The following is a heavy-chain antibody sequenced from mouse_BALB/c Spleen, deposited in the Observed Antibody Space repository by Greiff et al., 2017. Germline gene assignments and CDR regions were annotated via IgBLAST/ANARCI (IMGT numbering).Heavy chain of an antibody. CDR2: ISTYYGDA. J-gene: IGHJ2*01. Sequence: VQLQQSGAELVRPGVSVKISCKGSGYTFTDYAMHWVKQSHAKSLEWIGVISTYYGDASYNQKFKGKATMTVDKSSSTAYMELARLTSEDSAIYYCARYGNYDNFDYWGQGTTLTVSS. CDR1: GYTFTDYA. V-gene: IGHV1S137*01. CDR3: ARYGNYDNFDY. D-gene: IGHD2-1*01.